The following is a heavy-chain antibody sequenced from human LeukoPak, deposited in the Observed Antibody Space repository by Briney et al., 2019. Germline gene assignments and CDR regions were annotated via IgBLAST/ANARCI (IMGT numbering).Heavy chain of an antibody. D-gene: IGHD2-2*01. CDR1: GYTFTGYY. Sequence: GASVKVSCKASGYTFTGYYMHWVRQAPGQGLEWMGWINPNSGGTNYAQKFQGRVTMTRDTSISTAYMELSRLRSDDTAVYYCARSVDIVVVPAQNSYYMDVWGNGTPVTVSS. V-gene: IGHV1-2*02. CDR2: INPNSGGT. J-gene: IGHJ6*03. CDR3: ARSVDIVVVPAQNSYYMDV.